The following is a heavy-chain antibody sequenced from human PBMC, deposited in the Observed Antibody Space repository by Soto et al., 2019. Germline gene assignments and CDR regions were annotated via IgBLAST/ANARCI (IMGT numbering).Heavy chain of an antibody. CDR3: AXXXSXKXTAMVLEEGWFDY. D-gene: IGHD5-18*01. CDR1: GYTFTSYG. V-gene: IGHV1-18*01. J-gene: IGHJ4*02. Sequence: ASVKVSCKASGYTFTSYGISWVRQAPGQGLEWMGWISAYNGNTNYAQKLQGRVTMTTDTXXXXXXXXXXXXXXXXXXXXXXAXXXSXKXTAMVLEEGWFDYWGQGTLVXVSS. CDR2: ISAYNGNT.